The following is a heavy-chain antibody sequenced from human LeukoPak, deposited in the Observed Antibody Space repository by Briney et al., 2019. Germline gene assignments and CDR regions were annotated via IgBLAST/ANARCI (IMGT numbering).Heavy chain of an antibody. CDR2: ISYDGSNK. J-gene: IGHJ6*03. D-gene: IGHD3-3*01. CDR1: GFTFSSYA. Sequence: PGGSLRLSCAASGFTFSSYAMHWVRQAPGKGLEWVAVISYDGSNKYYADSVKGRFTISRDNSKNTLYLQMNSLRAEDTAVYYCARDPDYDFWSGYYEYYYYYMDVWGKGTTVTVSS. CDR3: ARDPDYDFWSGYYEYYYYYMDV. V-gene: IGHV3-30*01.